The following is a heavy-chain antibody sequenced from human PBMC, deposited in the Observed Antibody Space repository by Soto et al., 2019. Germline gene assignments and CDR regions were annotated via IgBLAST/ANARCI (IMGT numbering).Heavy chain of an antibody. V-gene: IGHV3-48*03. CDR3: ARDRVATGDIVVVAMDV. CDR2: ISSSGSTI. CDR1: GFTFSSYA. D-gene: IGHD2-2*01. Sequence: EVQLVESGGGLVQPGGSLRLSCAASGFTFSSYAMNWVRQAPGKGLEWVSYISSSGSTIYYADSVKGRFTISRDNAKNSLYLQMNSLRAEDTAVYYCARDRVATGDIVVVAMDVWGQGTTVTVSS. J-gene: IGHJ6*02.